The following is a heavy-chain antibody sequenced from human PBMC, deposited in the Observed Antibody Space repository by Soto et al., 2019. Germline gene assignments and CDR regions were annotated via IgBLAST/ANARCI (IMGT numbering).Heavy chain of an antibody. V-gene: IGHV1-69*13. CDR1: GGTFSSYA. J-gene: IGHJ4*02. CDR2: IIPIFGTA. CDR3: AREGAGITGTQPRPRSRDFDY. Sequence: ASVKVSCKASGGTFSSYAISWVRQAPGQGLEWMGGIIPIFGTANYAQKFQGRVTITADESTSTAYMELSSLRSEDTAVYYCAREGAGITGTQPRPRSRDFDYWGQGTLVTVSS. D-gene: IGHD1-7*01.